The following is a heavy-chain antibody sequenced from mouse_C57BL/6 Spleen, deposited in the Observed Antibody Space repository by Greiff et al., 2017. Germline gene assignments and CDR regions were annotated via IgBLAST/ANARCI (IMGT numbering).Heavy chain of an antibody. Sequence: EVQLQESGPGLVKPSQSLSLTCSVTGYSITSGYYWNWIRQFPGNKLEWMGYISYDGSNNYNPSLKNRISITRDTSKNQFFLKLNSVTTEDTATYYCAVMITSAYFDVWGTGTTVTVSS. CDR3: AVMITSAYFDV. CDR2: ISYDGSN. CDR1: GYSITSGYY. D-gene: IGHD2-4*01. V-gene: IGHV3-6*01. J-gene: IGHJ1*03.